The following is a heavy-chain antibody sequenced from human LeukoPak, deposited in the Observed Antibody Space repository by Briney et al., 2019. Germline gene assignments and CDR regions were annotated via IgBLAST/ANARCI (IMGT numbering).Heavy chain of an antibody. J-gene: IGHJ6*03. CDR3: ASSRSAMASSYYYYYMDV. CDR1: GGTFSSYA. CDR2: IIPIFGTA. Sequence: ASVKVSCKASGGTFSSYAISWVRQAPGQGLEWRGWIIPIFGTANYAQKFQGRVTITTDESTSTAYMELSSLRSEDTAVYYCASSRSAMASSYYYYYMDVWGKGTTVTVSS. D-gene: IGHD2-2*01. V-gene: IGHV1-69*05.